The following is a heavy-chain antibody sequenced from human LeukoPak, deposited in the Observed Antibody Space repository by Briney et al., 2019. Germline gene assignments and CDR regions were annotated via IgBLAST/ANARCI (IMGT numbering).Heavy chain of an antibody. Sequence: SETLSLTCTVSGGSLSSSSYYWGWVRQPPGKGLGWIGSIYYSGSTYYNPSLKSRVTISVDTSKNQFSLKLSSVTAADTAVYYCARMGPRIAVAVPFDYWGQGTLVTVSS. D-gene: IGHD6-19*01. CDR3: ARMGPRIAVAVPFDY. CDR1: GGSLSSSSYY. J-gene: IGHJ4*02. V-gene: IGHV4-39*01. CDR2: IYYSGST.